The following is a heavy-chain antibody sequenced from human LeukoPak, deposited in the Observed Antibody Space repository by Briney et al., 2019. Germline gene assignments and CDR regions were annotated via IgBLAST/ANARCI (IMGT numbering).Heavy chain of an antibody. Sequence: PGGSLRLSCAASGFTFSSYGMHWVRQAPGKGLEWVAFIRYDGSNKYYADSVKGRFTISRDNSKNTLYLQMNSLRAEDTAVYYCAKDIRYSSSWYPFDYWGQGTLVTVSS. D-gene: IGHD6-13*01. J-gene: IGHJ4*02. CDR2: IRYDGSNK. CDR1: GFTFSSYG. V-gene: IGHV3-30*02. CDR3: AKDIRYSSSWYPFDY.